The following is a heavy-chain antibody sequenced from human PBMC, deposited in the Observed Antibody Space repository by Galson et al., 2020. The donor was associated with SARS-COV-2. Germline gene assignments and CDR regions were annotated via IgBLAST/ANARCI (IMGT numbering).Heavy chain of an antibody. CDR3: ARSSGWLSVK. CDR2: IKQDGSDK. J-gene: IGHJ4*02. V-gene: IGHV3-7*01. CDR1: GFTFSDYW. D-gene: IGHD2-15*01. Sequence: GGSLRLSCVASGFTFSDYWMDWVRQAPGKGLEWVANIKQDGSDKYYVDSVKGRFTISRDNAKNSLYLQINNLRAEDTAVYYCARSSGWLSVKWGQGTLVTVSS.